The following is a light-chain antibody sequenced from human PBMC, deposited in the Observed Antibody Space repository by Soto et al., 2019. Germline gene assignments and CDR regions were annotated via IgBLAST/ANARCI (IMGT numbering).Light chain of an antibody. CDR3: SSYAGSNNSV. V-gene: IGLV2-8*01. CDR2: EVS. CDR1: SSDVGGYNY. J-gene: IGLJ1*01. Sequence: QSALTQPPSASGSPGQSVTISCTGTSSDVGGYNYVSWYQQHPGKAPKLMICEVSKRPSGVPDRFSGSKSGNTASLTVSGLQAEDEADYYCSSYAGSNNSVFGTGTKVTVL.